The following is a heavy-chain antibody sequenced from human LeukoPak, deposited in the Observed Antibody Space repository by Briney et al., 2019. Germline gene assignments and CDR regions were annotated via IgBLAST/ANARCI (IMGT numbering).Heavy chain of an antibody. CDR2: ISSSSSYI. CDR3: ARDKASVXRXFDY. J-gene: IGHJ4*02. Sequence: GGSLRLSCAAPGFTFSSYSMNWVRQAPGKGLEWVSSISSSSSYIYYADSVKGRFTISRDNAKNSLYLQMNSLRAEDTAVYYCARDKASVXRXFDYWGQGTLVTVSS. V-gene: IGHV3-21*01. CDR1: GFTFSSYS.